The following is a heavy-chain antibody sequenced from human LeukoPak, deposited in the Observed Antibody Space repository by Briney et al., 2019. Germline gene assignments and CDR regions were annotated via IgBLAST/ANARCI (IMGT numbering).Heavy chain of an antibody. CDR2: MSSNSATM. Sequence: PGGSLRLTCEASGFAFSDFSLNWVRQATGKGVEWISYMSSNSATMEYADSVKGRFTISRDNAKNSVFLQMNSLRPEDTGVYYCASVPRITTFTVVTRRNWFDPWGQGTLVTVSS. D-gene: IGHD3-3*01. CDR1: GFAFSDFS. CDR3: ASVPRITTFTVVTRRNWFDP. V-gene: IGHV3-48*04. J-gene: IGHJ5*02.